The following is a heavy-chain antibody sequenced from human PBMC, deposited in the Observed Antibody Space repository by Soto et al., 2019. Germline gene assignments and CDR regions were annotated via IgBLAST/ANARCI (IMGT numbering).Heavy chain of an antibody. D-gene: IGHD2-21*02. V-gene: IGHV5-51*01. Sequence: RGESLKISCKGSGYSFTSYWIGWVRQMPGKGLEWMGIIYPGDSDTRYSPSFQGQVTISADKSISTAYLQWSSLKASDTAMYYCARRRQEGAYCGGDCYHDAFDIWGQGTMVTVSS. CDR3: ARRRQEGAYCGGDCYHDAFDI. CDR2: IYPGDSDT. J-gene: IGHJ3*02. CDR1: GYSFTSYW.